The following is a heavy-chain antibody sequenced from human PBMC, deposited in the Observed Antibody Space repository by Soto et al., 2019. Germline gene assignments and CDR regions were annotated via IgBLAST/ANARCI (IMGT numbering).Heavy chain of an antibody. Sequence: QVQLVESGGGVVQPGRSLRLSCAASGFTFSSYGMHWVRQAPGKGLEWVAVIWYDGSNKYYADSVKGRFTISRDNSKNTLYLQMNSLRAEATAVYYCARDFRGYYDFWSGPPPGQHWGQGTLVTVSS. CDR2: IWYDGSNK. D-gene: IGHD3-3*01. V-gene: IGHV3-33*01. CDR1: GFTFSSYG. CDR3: ARDFRGYYDFWSGPPPGQH. J-gene: IGHJ1*01.